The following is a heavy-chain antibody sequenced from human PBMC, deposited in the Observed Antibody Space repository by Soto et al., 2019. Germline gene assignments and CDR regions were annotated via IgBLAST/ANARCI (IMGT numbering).Heavy chain of an antibody. CDR1: GFDFTSYA. D-gene: IGHD4-17*01. CDR3: AKDWPGTSSVTSDY. CDR2: ITYSGDTT. Sequence: GGSLRLSCAASGFDFTSYAMTWVRQAPGKGLEWVSGITYSGDTTYYADSVKGRFTISRDNYRNTLYLQMNSLRADDTAMYFCAKDWPGTSSVTSDYWGQGTLVTVSS. V-gene: IGHV3-23*01. J-gene: IGHJ4*02.